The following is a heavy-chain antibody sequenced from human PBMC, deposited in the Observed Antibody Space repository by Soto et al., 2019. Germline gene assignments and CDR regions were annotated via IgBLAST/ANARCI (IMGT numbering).Heavy chain of an antibody. CDR3: AKDRRWEQLVGQEFDY. CDR1: GVTFSSYA. D-gene: IGHD6-6*01. V-gene: IGHV3-23*01. J-gene: IGHJ4*02. Sequence: GGSLRLSCATSGVTFSSYAMSWVRQAPGKGLEWVSAISGSGGSTYYADSVKGRFTISRDNSKNTLYLQMNSLRAEDTAVYYCAKDRRWEQLVGQEFDYWGQGTLVTVSS. CDR2: ISGSGGST.